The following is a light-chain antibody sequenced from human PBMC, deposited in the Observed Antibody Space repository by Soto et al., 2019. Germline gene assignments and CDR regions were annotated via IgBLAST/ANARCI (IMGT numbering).Light chain of an antibody. Sequence: DIQMTQSPSSVSASVGDRVTITCRASQSINSWLAWYQQKPGKAPKPLIYAASTLQSGVPSRFXXXXXXXXXXLTISSLQPEDFATYFCQQANSFPLTVGGGTKVEIK. J-gene: IGKJ4*01. V-gene: IGKV1-12*01. CDR1: QSINSW. CDR3: QQANSFPLT. CDR2: AAS.